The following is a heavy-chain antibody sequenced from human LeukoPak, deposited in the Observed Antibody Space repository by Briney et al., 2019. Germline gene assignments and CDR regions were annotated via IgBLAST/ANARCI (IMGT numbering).Heavy chain of an antibody. CDR2: IYHSGST. CDR3: ARHGDIVVVPAAPLGWFDP. CDR1: GYSISSGYY. V-gene: IGHV4-38-2*01. J-gene: IGHJ5*02. D-gene: IGHD2-2*01. Sequence: PSETLSLTCAVSGYSISSGYYWGWIRQPPGKGLEWIGSIYHSGSTYYNPSLKSRVTISVDTSKNQFSLKLSSVTAADTAVYYCARHGDIVVVPAAPLGWFDPWGQGTLVTVSS.